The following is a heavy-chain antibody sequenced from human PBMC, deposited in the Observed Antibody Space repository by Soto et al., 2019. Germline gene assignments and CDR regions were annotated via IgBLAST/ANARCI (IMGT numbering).Heavy chain of an antibody. CDR2: ITYDGSNI. Sequence: QVQVVESGGGVVQPGSSLRLSCAASGFIFSNYGFHWVRQAPGKGLEWVAVITYDGSNILFADSVKGRFTISRDNSKNTLFLQMNSLRAEDTAVYYCAKSDYTLPYFDYWGQGTVVSVSS. D-gene: IGHD4-4*01. V-gene: IGHV3-30*18. CDR1: GFIFSNYG. CDR3: AKSDYTLPYFDY. J-gene: IGHJ4*02.